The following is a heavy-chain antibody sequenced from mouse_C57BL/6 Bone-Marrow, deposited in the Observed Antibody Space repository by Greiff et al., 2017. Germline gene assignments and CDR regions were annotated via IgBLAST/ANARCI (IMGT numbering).Heavy chain of an antibody. CDR2: FDPANGDT. J-gene: IGHJ1*03. Sequence: EVKLQQSGAELVRPGASVKLSCTASGFNIKDDYMHWVRQGPEQGLEWVGWFDPANGDTEYASQFQGKATITADTASNTAYLQLSSLTSEDTAVYDCTTGYFEVWGTGTTVTVSS. CDR1: GFNIKDDY. V-gene: IGHV14-4*01. CDR3: TTGYFEV.